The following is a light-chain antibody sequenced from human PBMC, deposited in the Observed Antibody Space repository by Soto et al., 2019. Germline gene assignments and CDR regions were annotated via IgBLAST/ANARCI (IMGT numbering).Light chain of an antibody. J-gene: IGKJ4*01. V-gene: IGKV3-11*01. CDR3: QQRSDWLT. Sequence: ETVMTQSPATLSVSPGEGATLSCRASQSVSTYLAWYQQKPGQAPRLLIYGASRRAAGIPARFSGSGSGTDFTLTISSLEPEDFAVYYCQQRSDWLTFGGGTKVDIK. CDR2: GAS. CDR1: QSVSTY.